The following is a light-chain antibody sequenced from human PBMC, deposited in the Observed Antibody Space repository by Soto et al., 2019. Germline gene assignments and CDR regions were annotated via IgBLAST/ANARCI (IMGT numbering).Light chain of an antibody. J-gene: IGKJ5*01. V-gene: IGKV3-20*01. Sequence: EIVLTQSPDTLSLSPGERATVSCRASQSVSRSNLAWYQHKPGQAPRLLIYGTSNRATGIPDRFTGSGSGTDLTLTSSSLEPEDFAVYYCEQYGSSPPSITFGQGTRLEIK. CDR3: EQYGSSPPSIT. CDR2: GTS. CDR1: QSVSRSN.